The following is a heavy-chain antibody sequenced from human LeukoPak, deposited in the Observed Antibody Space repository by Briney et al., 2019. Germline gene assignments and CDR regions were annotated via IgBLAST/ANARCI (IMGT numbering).Heavy chain of an antibody. Sequence: ASVKVSCKASGGTFSSYAISWVRQAPGQGLEWMGGIIPIFGTANYAQKFQGRVTMTRDTSTSTVYMEQSSLRSEDTAVYYCARDRSGSSGWNCFDYWGQGTLVTVSS. D-gene: IGHD6-19*01. J-gene: IGHJ4*02. CDR1: GGTFSSYA. CDR3: ARDRSGSSGWNCFDY. V-gene: IGHV1-69*05. CDR2: IIPIFGTA.